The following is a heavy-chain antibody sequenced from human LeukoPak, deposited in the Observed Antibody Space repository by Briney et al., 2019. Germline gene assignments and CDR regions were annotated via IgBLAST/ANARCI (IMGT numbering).Heavy chain of an antibody. CDR2: IRQDGSQK. V-gene: IGHV3-7*01. CDR1: GFTFSDYW. Sequence: PGGSLRLSCAASGFTFSDYWMNWVRQAPGMGLEWMANIRQDGSQKYYVGSVKGRFTISRDNAKNSLYLQMNSLRAEDTAVYYCVRDWPGDSYGADPWGQGTLVTVSS. J-gene: IGHJ5*02. D-gene: IGHD5-18*01. CDR3: VRDWPGDSYGADP.